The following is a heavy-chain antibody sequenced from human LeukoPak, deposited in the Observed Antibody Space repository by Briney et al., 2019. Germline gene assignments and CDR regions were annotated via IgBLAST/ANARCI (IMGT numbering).Heavy chain of an antibody. Sequence: GGSLRLSCAASGFTFSSYAMSWVRQPPGKGLEWVSGISGSGSSTYYADSVKGRFTISRDNSKNALYLQINSLRAEDTAVYYCSKLGNDNVWGTYRDNRFDPWGQGTLVTVSS. J-gene: IGHJ5*02. CDR2: ISGSGSST. V-gene: IGHV3-23*01. CDR1: GFTFSSYA. CDR3: SKLGNDNVWGTYRDNRFDP. D-gene: IGHD3-16*02.